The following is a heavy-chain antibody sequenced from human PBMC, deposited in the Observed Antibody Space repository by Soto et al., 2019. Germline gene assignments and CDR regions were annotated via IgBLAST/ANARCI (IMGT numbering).Heavy chain of an antibody. D-gene: IGHD3-3*01. J-gene: IGHJ5*02. CDR1: GFAFSDYS. V-gene: IGHV3-48*02. CDR3: ARQINWRAGGA. Sequence: PGGSLRLSCAASGFAFSDYSMNWVRKAPGKGLEWVSNIGRGSGSGTLYYADSVKGRFTISRDNAKNSVFLQMTSLRDEDTAVYSCARQINWRAGGAWGQGTLVTVSS. CDR2: IGRGSGSGTL.